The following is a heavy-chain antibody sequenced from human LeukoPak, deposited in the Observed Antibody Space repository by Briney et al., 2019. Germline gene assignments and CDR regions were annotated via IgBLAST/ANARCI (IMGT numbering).Heavy chain of an antibody. Sequence: SETLSLTCTVSGGSISSYYWSWIRQPAGKGLEWIGRVYTSGSTNYNPSLKSRVTMSVDTSKNQFSLKLSSVTAADRAVYYCARGRWNGDSEYWGQGTLVTVSS. CDR3: ARGRWNGDSEY. CDR1: GGSISSYY. CDR2: VYTSGST. D-gene: IGHD1-1*01. V-gene: IGHV4-4*07. J-gene: IGHJ4*02.